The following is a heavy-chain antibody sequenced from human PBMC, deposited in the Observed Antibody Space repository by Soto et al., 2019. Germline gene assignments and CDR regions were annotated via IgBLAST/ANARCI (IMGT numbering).Heavy chain of an antibody. CDR3: ARDAEDDFWSGYWFDP. Sequence: GASVKVSCKASGYTFTSYAMHWVRQAPGQRLEWMGWINAGNGNTKYSQKFQGRVTITRDTSASTAYMELSSLRSEDTAVYYCARDAEDDFWSGYWFDPWGQGTLVTVSS. D-gene: IGHD3-3*01. J-gene: IGHJ5*02. CDR2: INAGNGNT. V-gene: IGHV1-3*01. CDR1: GYTFTSYA.